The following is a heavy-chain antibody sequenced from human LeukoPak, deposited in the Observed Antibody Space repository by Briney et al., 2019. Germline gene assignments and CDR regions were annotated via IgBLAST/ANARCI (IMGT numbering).Heavy chain of an antibody. CDR1: GFIFSTYY. CDR2: IKRDGSEK. CDR3: VRGGSGWFQYYFDY. J-gene: IGHJ4*02. Sequence: HPGGSLRLSCAASGFIFSTYYMNWVRQAPGKGLEWVANIKRDGSEKDYVDSVKGRFTISRDNAKNSLLLQMNNLRAEDTAVYYCVRGGSGWFQYYFDYWGQGTLVTVSS. D-gene: IGHD6-19*01. V-gene: IGHV3-7*01.